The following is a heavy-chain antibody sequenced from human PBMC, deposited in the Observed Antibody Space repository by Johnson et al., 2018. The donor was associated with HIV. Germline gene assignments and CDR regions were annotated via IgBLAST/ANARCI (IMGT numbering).Heavy chain of an antibody. CDR3: AREGWELLYAFDI. CDR2: ISYDGGNK. CDR1: GFTFSTYG. J-gene: IGHJ3*02. V-gene: IGHV3-33*05. D-gene: IGHD1-26*01. Sequence: QVQLVESGGGVVQPGGSLRLSCAASGFTFSTYGMHWVRQAPGKGLEWVACISYDGGNKYYADSVRGRISISRDNSKKTLYLQMNSLRAEDTAVYYCAREGWELLYAFDIWGQGTMVTVSS.